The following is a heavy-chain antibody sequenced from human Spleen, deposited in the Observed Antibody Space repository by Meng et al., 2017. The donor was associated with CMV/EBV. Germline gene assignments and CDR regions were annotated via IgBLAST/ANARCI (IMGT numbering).Heavy chain of an antibody. CDR2: IPFDDNEK. Sequence: GGSLRLSCAASGFSFSNYGMHWVRQAPGKGLEWVAFIPFDDNEKKYADSVKGRFTISRDKSKNTLYLQMNSLKVDDTAVYFCARREGRSYLAYWGQGALVTVSS. J-gene: IGHJ4*02. CDR1: GFSFSNYG. CDR3: ARREGRSYLAY. V-gene: IGHV3-30*02. D-gene: IGHD3-16*02.